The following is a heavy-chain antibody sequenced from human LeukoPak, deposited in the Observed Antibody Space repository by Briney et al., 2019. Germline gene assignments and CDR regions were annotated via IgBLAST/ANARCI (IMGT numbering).Heavy chain of an antibody. CDR3: ARDLGYCSGGSCYRYYFDN. CDR2: INQDGSEK. V-gene: IGHV3-7*04. D-gene: IGHD2-15*01. Sequence: GGSLRLSCAASGFTFSSYWMSWVRQAPGKGLEWVANINQDGSEKHYVDSVKGRFTISRDNAKNSLYLRMNSLRAEDTAVYYCARDLGYCSGGSCYRYYFDNWGQGTLVTVSS. J-gene: IGHJ4*02. CDR1: GFTFSSYW.